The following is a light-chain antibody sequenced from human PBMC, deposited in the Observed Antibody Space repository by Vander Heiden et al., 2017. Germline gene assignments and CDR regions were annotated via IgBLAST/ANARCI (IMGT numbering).Light chain of an antibody. V-gene: IGKV1-8*01. CDR2: AAS. CDR1: RGISSY. CDR3: QQDDSYPVT. J-gene: IGKJ3*01. Sequence: AIRITQSPSSLSAFTGDRVTITCRASRGISSYLAWYQQKPGKAPKLLIYAASTLQSGVPSRFSGSGSGIDFTLTISCLQSEDFATYYCQQDDSYPVTFGHGTKVDIK.